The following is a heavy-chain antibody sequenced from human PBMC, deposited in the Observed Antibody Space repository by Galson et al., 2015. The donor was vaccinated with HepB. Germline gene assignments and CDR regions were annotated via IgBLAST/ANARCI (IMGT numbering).Heavy chain of an antibody. CDR1: GYTFTGYY. J-gene: IGHJ6*03. CDR2: INPNSGGT. CDR3: ARERVREVQGVINPYYYYYMDV. Sequence: SVKVSCKASGYTFTGYYMHWVRQAPGQGLEWMGWINPNSGGTNYAQKFQGWVTMTRDTSISTAYMELSRLRSDDTAVYYCARERVREVQGVINPYYYYYMDVWGKGTTVTVSS. V-gene: IGHV1-2*04. D-gene: IGHD3-10*01.